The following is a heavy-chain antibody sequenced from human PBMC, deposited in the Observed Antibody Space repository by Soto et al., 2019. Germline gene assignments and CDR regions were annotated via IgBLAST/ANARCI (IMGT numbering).Heavy chain of an antibody. CDR1: GYSFPHYW. J-gene: IGHJ5*02. V-gene: IGHV5-10-1*01. Sequence: GESLKISCNGSGYSFPHYWISWVRQMPGKGLEWMGRIDPSDSITNYSPSFQVHVTMSVDKSINTAYLQWSSLKASDTAMYYCVRLVTQDVDPWGQGTLVTVSS. D-gene: IGHD6-6*01. CDR2: IDPSDSIT. CDR3: VRLVTQDVDP.